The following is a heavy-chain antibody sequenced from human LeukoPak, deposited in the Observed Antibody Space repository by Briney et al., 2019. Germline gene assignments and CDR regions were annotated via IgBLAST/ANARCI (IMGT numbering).Heavy chain of an antibody. CDR1: GFTFSSYA. CDR2: ISYHGSNK. J-gene: IGHJ4*02. V-gene: IGHV3-30*04. Sequence: GGSLRLSCAASGFTFSSYAMHWVRQAPGKGLQWVAVISYHGSNKYYADSVKGRFTISRDNSKNTLYLQVNSLRAEDTAVYFCARVSRGKWELLGAHDYWGQGTLVTVSS. CDR3: ARVSRGKWELLGAHDY. D-gene: IGHD1-26*01.